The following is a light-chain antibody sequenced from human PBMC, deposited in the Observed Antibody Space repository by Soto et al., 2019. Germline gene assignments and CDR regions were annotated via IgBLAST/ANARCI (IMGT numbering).Light chain of an antibody. CDR3: SSYAGNKNV. J-gene: IGLJ1*01. CDR2: EVS. Sequence: QSALTQPPSASGSPGQSVTISCTGTSSDVGGYNYVSWYQQHPGKAPKLMIYEVSKRPSGVPDRFSGSKSGNTASLTVSGLQAEDEADYYCSSYAGNKNVFGTGTELTVL. V-gene: IGLV2-8*01. CDR1: SSDVGGYNY.